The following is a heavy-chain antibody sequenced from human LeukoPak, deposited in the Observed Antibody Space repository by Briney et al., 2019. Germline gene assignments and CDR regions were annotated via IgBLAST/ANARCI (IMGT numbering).Heavy chain of an antibody. Sequence: ASVKVSCKASGYTFTSYDINWVRQATGQGPEWMGWMNPNSGNTGYAQKFQGRVTMTRNTSISTAYMELSSLRSEDTAVYYCARAVRYAIHDYYYYYYMDVWGKGTTVTVSS. CDR3: ARAVRYAIHDYYYYYYMDV. J-gene: IGHJ6*03. D-gene: IGHD2-8*01. CDR2: MNPNSGNT. CDR1: GYTFTSYD. V-gene: IGHV1-8*01.